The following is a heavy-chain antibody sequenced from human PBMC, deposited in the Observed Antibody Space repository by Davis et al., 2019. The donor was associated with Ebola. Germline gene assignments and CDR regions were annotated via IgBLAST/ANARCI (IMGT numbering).Heavy chain of an antibody. J-gene: IGHJ3*02. CDR1: GGSFSGYY. CDR3: ARVVGMNAFDI. CDR2: INHSGRT. D-gene: IGHD2-21*01. V-gene: IGHV4-34*01. Sequence: PSETLSLTCAVYGGSFSGYYWSWIRQPPGKGLEWIGEINHSGRTNYNPSLKSRVTISVDTSKNQFSLKLSSVTAADTAVYYCARVVGMNAFDIWGQGTMVTVSS.